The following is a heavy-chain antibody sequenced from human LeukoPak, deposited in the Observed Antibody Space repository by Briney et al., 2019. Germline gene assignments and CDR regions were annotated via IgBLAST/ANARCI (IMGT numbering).Heavy chain of an antibody. D-gene: IGHD6-6*01. J-gene: IGHJ6*03. V-gene: IGHV4-59*11. Sequence: KPSETLSLTCTVSGASISSHYWSXXXXPXGXXLXXXGYIYYSGGTNCNPSLKSRVTISVDTSKNHFSLKVGSVTAADTAVYYCGRVFRAARSLWDYYYMDVWGKGTTVTVSS. CDR1: GASISSHY. CDR3: GRVFRAARSLWDYYYMDV. CDR2: IYYSGGT.